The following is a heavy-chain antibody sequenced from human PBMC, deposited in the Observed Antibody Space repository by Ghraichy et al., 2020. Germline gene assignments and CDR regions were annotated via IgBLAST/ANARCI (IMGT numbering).Heavy chain of an antibody. CDR3: ARSTARTRYYYYYYMDV. CDR2: INHSGST. D-gene: IGHD1-14*01. Sequence: SETLSLTCAVYGGSFSGYYWSWIRQPPGKGLEWIGEINHSGSTNYNPSLKSRVTISVDTSKNQFSLKLSSVTAADTAVYYCARSTARTRYYYYYYMDVWGKGTTVTVSS. V-gene: IGHV4-34*01. J-gene: IGHJ6*03. CDR1: GGSFSGYY.